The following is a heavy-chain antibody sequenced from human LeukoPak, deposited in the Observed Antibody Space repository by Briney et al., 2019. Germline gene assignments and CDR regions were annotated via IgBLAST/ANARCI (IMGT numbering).Heavy chain of an antibody. J-gene: IGHJ4*02. Sequence: SGGSLRLSCAASGFTFSSYGMHWVRQAPGKGLEWVAFIRYDESNKYYADSVKGRFTISRDNSKNTLYLQMNSLRADDTAIYHCAKAREYSRSGRRSFDYWGQGTLVTVSS. CDR1: GFTFSSYG. V-gene: IGHV3-30*02. CDR2: IRYDESNK. D-gene: IGHD2/OR15-2a*01. CDR3: AKAREYSRSGRRSFDY.